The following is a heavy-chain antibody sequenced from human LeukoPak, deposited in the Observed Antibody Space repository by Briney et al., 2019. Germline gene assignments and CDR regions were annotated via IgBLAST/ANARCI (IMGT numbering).Heavy chain of an antibody. CDR3: ARQPEGSGEWDQPYYFDY. D-gene: IGHD2-15*01. J-gene: IGHJ4*02. CDR1: GYSFTSYW. V-gene: IGHV5-51*01. CDR2: IYPGDSDT. Sequence: HGESLKISCKGSGYSFTSYWIGWVRQMPGKGLEWMGIIYPGDSDTRYSPSFQGQVTISADKSISTANLQWGSLKASDTAMYDGARQPEGSGEWDQPYYFDYWGQGTLVTVSS.